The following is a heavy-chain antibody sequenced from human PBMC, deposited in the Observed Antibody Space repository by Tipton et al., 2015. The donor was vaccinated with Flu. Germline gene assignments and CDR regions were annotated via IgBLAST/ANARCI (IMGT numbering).Heavy chain of an antibody. Sequence: TLSLTCTVSGYSISSGYYWGWIRQPPGKGLEWIGSIYHSGSTYYNPSVKSRVTISVDTSKNQFSLKLSSVTAADTAVYYCARGGFGEFYWGQGTLVTVSS. J-gene: IGHJ4*02. V-gene: IGHV4-38-2*02. CDR1: GYSISSGYY. D-gene: IGHD3-10*01. CDR2: IYHSGST. CDR3: ARGGFGEFY.